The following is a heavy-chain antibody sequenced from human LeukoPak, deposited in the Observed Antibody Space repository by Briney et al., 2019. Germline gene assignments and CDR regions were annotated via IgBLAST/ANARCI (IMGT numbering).Heavy chain of an antibody. J-gene: IGHJ6*02. V-gene: IGHV4-59*08. CDR3: ASTPTYYYDSSGYYYPLYYGMDV. CDR1: GGSISSYY. D-gene: IGHD3-22*01. CDR2: IYYSGST. Sequence: SETLSLTCTVSGGSISSYYWSWIRQPPGKGLEWIGYIYYSGSTNYNPSLKSRVTISADTSKNQFSLKLSSVTAADTAVYYCASTPTYYYDSSGYYYPLYYGMDVWGQGTTVTVSS.